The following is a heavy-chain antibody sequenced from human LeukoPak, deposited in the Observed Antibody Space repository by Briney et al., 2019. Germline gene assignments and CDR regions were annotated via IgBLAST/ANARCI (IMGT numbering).Heavy chain of an antibody. CDR3: AGGGDSGSGSYSLGGDY. CDR2: IYHSGSS. D-gene: IGHD3-10*01. V-gene: IGHV4-38-2*02. J-gene: IGHJ4*02. CDR1: GYSISSGYY. Sequence: PSETLSLTCTVSGYSISSGYYWGWIRQPPGKGLEWIGSIYHSGSSYYNPSLKSRVTISADTSKNQFSLKLSSVTAADTAVYYWAGGGDSGSGSYSLGGDYWGQGTLVTVSS.